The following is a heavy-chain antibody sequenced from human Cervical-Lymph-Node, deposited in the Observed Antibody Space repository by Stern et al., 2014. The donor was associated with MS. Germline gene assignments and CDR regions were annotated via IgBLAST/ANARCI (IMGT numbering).Heavy chain of an antibody. D-gene: IGHD3-16*01. CDR3: ARRGLGYDGADH. V-gene: IGHV5-51*03. Sequence: EVQLVESGAEVRKPGESLKISCKVSGYSFANFWIGWVRQVPGKGLEWMGIIYPGDSHTRYSPSFQGQVTLSADESISTAYLQWNSLKASDTGIYYCARRGLGYDGADHWGQGALVTVSS. CDR1: GYSFANFW. CDR2: IYPGDSHT. J-gene: IGHJ4*02.